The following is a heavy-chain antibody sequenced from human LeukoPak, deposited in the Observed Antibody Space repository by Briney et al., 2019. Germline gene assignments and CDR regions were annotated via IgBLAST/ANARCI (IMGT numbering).Heavy chain of an antibody. D-gene: IGHD4-17*01. CDR1: GFTLSSYS. CDR3: ARDRHGDYASDY. V-gene: IGHV3-48*02. CDR2: IISSSSTI. Sequence: GGSLRLSCAASGFTLSSYSMNWVRHAPGKGLEGVSYIISSSSTIYYADSVKGRFTISRDSAKNSLYLQMSSLRDEDTAVYHCARDRHGDYASDYWGQGTLVTVSS. J-gene: IGHJ4*02.